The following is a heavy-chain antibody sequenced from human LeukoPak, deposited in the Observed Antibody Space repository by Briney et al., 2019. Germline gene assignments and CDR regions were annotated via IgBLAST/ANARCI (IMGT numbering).Heavy chain of an antibody. CDR2: IGGSGSST. J-gene: IGHJ5*02. Sequence: GGSLRLSCAASGFTFSNSDMSWVRQAPGKGLEWVSAIGGSGSSTFYADPVKGRFTVSRDNSKNTLYLQMSSLRAEDTAVYYCAKSRLTPHPWGQGTLVTVSS. V-gene: IGHV3-23*01. CDR3: AKSRLTPHP. CDR1: GFTFSNSD. D-gene: IGHD1-14*01.